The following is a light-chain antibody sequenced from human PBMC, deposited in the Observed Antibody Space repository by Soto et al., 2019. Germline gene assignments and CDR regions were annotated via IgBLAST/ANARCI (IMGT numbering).Light chain of an antibody. CDR2: DVS. CDR1: SSDVGGYNY. Sequence: QSVLTQPASVSGSPGQSTTISCTGTSSDVGGYNYVSWYQHHPGKAPKLMIFDVSNRPSGVSNRFSGSKSGNTASLTISGLQAEDEADYYCSSYTTSSTPGFGTGTKVTVL. CDR3: SSYTTSSTPG. V-gene: IGLV2-14*03. J-gene: IGLJ1*01.